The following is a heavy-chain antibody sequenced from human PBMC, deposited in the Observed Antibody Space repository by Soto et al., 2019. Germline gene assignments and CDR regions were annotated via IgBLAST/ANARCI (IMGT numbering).Heavy chain of an antibody. CDR2: ISYDGSNK. J-gene: IGHJ6*02. D-gene: IGHD3-3*01. CDR1: GFTFSSYS. V-gene: IGHV3-30-3*01. CDR3: ARGHLPNYYDFWSGPAYYYYGMDV. Sequence: SCAASGFTFSSYSVLCVRQAPGKGLEWVAVISYDGSNKYYADSVKGRFTISRDNSKNTLYLQMNSLRAEDTAVYYCARGHLPNYYDFWSGPAYYYYGMDVWGQGTTVTVSS.